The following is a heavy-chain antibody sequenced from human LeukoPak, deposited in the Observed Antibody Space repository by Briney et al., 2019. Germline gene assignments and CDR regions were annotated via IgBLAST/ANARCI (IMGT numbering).Heavy chain of an antibody. V-gene: IGHV3-23*01. J-gene: IGHJ4*02. D-gene: IGHD2-2*02. CDR3: AKDPPIGYCSSTSCYTRDY. CDR1: GFGFSSYA. Sequence: GGSLRLSCAASGFGFSSYAMSWVRQAPGKGLEWVSAISAGGGSTYYADSMKGRFTISRDNSKNTLYLQMNSLRAEDTAVYYCAKDPPIGYCSSTSCYTRDYWGQGTLVTVSS. CDR2: ISAGGGST.